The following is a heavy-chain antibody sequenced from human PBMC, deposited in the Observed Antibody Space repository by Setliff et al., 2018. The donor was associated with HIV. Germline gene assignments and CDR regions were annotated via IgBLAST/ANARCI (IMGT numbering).Heavy chain of an antibody. CDR2: ISGGGGTT. J-gene: IGHJ3*02. V-gene: IGHV3-23*01. CDR1: GFTFSNYA. D-gene: IGHD3-22*01. CDR3: AKGSGYYESAFDI. Sequence: LRLSCVASGFTFSNYAMSWVRQAPGRGLEWVSAISGGGGTTYYADSVKGRFTISRDNSKNTLYLKMNSLRAEDTAVYYCAKGSGYYESAFDIWGQGTMVTVSS.